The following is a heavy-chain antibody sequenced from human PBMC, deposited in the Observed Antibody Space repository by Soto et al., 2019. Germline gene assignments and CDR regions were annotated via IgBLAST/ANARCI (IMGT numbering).Heavy chain of an antibody. V-gene: IGHV4-59*02. J-gene: IGHJ4*02. D-gene: IGHD3-9*01. Sequence: SETLSLTCTVSGVSVSRYYWSWIRQAPGKGLEWIGYIYYRGRSRYSPSLNSRLTISVDTSKNQFSLKLSSVTAADTAVYYCASYILPYFRYFDYWGQG. CDR1: GVSVSRYY. CDR3: ASYILPYFRYFDY. CDR2: IYYRGRS.